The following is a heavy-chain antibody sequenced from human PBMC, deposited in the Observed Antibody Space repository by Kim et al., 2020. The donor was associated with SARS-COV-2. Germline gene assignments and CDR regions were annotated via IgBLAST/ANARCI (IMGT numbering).Heavy chain of an antibody. CDR1: GYSFTSYW. D-gene: IGHD3-22*01. V-gene: IGHV5-51*01. J-gene: IGHJ3*02. Sequence: GESLKIYCKGSGYSFTSYWIGWVRQMPGKGLEWMGIIYPGDSDTRYSPSFQGQVTISADKSISTAYLQWSSLKASDTAMYYCARAGITMIAHLGADAFDIWGHGTMVTVSS. CDR3: ARAGITMIAHLGADAFDI. CDR2: IYPGDSDT.